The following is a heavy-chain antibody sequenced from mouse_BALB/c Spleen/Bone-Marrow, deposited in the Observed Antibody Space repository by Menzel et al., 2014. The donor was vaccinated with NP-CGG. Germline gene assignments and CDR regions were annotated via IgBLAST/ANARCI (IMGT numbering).Heavy chain of an antibody. Sequence: VQLQQPGAELVKPGASVKLSCTASGFNIKDTYMHWVKQRPEQGLEWIGRVDPANGNTKYDPKFQGKATITADTSSNTAYLQLSSLTSEDTAVYYCARYRLGTYFDYWGQGTTLSLSS. CDR1: GFNIKDTY. D-gene: IGHD2-14*01. CDR3: ARYRLGTYFDY. CDR2: VDPANGNT. J-gene: IGHJ2*01. V-gene: IGHV14-3*02.